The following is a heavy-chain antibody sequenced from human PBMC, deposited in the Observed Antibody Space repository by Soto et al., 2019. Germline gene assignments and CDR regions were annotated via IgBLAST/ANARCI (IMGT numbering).Heavy chain of an antibody. J-gene: IGHJ6*03. Sequence: ASVKVSCKASGYTVTSYGISWVRQAPGQGLEWMGWISAYNGNTNYAQKLQGRVTMTTDTSTSTAYMELRSLRSDDTAVYYCAIINYSNYGWYMDVWGKGTTVTVSS. CDR3: AIINYSNYGWYMDV. CDR1: GYTVTSYG. V-gene: IGHV1-18*01. D-gene: IGHD4-4*01. CDR2: ISAYNGNT.